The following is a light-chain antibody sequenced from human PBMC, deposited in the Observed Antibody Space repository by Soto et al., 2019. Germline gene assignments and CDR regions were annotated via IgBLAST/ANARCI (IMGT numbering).Light chain of an antibody. CDR2: EVS. CDR1: RTDVGGYNF. CDR3: SSYTTRSSLYV. J-gene: IGLJ1*01. Sequence: QSALTQPASVSGSPGQSITISRTGTRTDVGGYNFVSWYQQHPGKAPKLIIFEVSNRPTGVSNRFSGSKSDSTASLTISGLQADDEADYYCSSYTTRSSLYVFGTGTKVTV. V-gene: IGLV2-14*01.